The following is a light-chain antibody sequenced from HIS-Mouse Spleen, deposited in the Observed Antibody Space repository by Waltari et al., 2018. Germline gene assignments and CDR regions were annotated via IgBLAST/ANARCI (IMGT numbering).Light chain of an antibody. V-gene: IGLV2-14*03. J-gene: IGLJ3*02. Sequence: QSALTQPASVSGSPGQSITISCTGTSSDVGGYNYVSWYQQHQGKAPNLMIYDVSNRPSGVSNRFSGSKAGNTASLTISGLQAEDEADYYCSSYTSSSTWVFGGGTKLTVL. CDR2: DVS. CDR3: SSYTSSSTWV. CDR1: SSDVGGYNY.